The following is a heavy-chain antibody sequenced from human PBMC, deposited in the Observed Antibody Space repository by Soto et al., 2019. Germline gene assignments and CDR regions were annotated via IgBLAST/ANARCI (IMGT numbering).Heavy chain of an antibody. CDR3: ARDRYGSTLDY. V-gene: IGHV4-59*01. CDR2: IHYSGGT. CDR1: GGSISNYY. D-gene: IGHD3-10*01. Sequence: LSLTCSISGGSISNYYWSWIRQSPGNRLEWIGYIHYSGGTNSNPSLKSRVAMSVDTSKNQFSLKLSSVTAADTAVYYCARDRYGSTLDYWGQGKLVTVSS. J-gene: IGHJ4*02.